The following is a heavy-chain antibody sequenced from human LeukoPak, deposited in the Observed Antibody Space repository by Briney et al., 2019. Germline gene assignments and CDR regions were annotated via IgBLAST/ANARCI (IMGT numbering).Heavy chain of an antibody. Sequence: PSETLSLTCTVSGGSISSSSYYWGWIRQPSGKGLEWIGSIYYSGSTYYNPSLKSRVTISVDTSKNQFSLKLSSVTAADTAVYYCARPSTIHGHFDYWGQGTLVTVSS. CDR3: ARPSTIHGHFDY. CDR1: GGSISSSSYY. V-gene: IGHV4-39*01. J-gene: IGHJ4*02. CDR2: IYYSGST. D-gene: IGHD5-18*01.